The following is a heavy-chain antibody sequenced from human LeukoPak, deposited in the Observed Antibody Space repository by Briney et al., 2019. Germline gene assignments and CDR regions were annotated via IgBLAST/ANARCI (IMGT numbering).Heavy chain of an antibody. J-gene: IGHJ4*02. CDR2: IYYSGSA. Sequence: SQTLSLTCTVSGGSISSGDYYWSWIRQPPGKGLECIGNIYYSGSAYYNPSLKSRVTISVDTSKNQFSLKLSSVTAADTAVYYCARSNILTGYVYWGQGTLVTVSS. D-gene: IGHD3-9*01. V-gene: IGHV4-30-4*01. CDR3: ARSNILTGYVY. CDR1: GGSISSGDYY.